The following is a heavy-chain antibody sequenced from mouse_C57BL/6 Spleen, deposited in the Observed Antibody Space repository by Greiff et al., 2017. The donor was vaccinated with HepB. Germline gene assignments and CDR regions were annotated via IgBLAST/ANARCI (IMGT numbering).Heavy chain of an antibody. Sequence: VKLVESGAELVKPGASVKISCKASGYAFSSYWMNWVKQRPGNGLEWIGQIYPGDGDTNYNGKFKGKATLTADKSSSTAYMQLSSLTSEDSAVYFCARGGGDYAMDYWGQGTSVTVSS. CDR2: IYPGDGDT. V-gene: IGHV1-80*01. CDR3: ARGGGDYAMDY. J-gene: IGHJ4*01. CDR1: GYAFSSYW.